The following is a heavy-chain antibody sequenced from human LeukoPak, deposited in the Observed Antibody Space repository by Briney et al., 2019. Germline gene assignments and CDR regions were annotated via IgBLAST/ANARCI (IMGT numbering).Heavy chain of an antibody. CDR2: INPNSGGT. D-gene: IGHD3-3*01. CDR1: GCTFTGYY. Sequence: ASVKVSCKASGCTFTGYYMHWVRQAPGQGLEWMGRINPNSGGTNYAQKFQGRVTMTRDTSISTAYMELSRLRSDDTAVYYCARLRFLEWFPFDYWGQGTLVTVSS. CDR3: ARLRFLEWFPFDY. J-gene: IGHJ4*02. V-gene: IGHV1-2*06.